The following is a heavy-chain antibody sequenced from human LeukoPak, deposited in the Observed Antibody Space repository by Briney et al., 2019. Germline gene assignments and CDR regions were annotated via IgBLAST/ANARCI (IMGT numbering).Heavy chain of an antibody. D-gene: IGHD2-2*02. CDR2: IYSGGST. V-gene: IGHV3-53*01. Sequence: PGGSLRLSCAASGFTVSSNYMSWVRQAPGKGLEWVSVIYSGGSTYYADSVKGRFTISRDNAKNSLYLQMNSLRAEDTAVYYCASRYCSSTSCYTASYYYGMDVWGQGTTVTVSS. CDR3: ASRYCSSTSCYTASYYYGMDV. J-gene: IGHJ6*02. CDR1: GFTVSSNY.